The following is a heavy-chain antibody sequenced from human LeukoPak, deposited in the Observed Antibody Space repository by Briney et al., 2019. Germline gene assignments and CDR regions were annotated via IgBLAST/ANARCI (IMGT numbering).Heavy chain of an antibody. CDR1: GYTFTSYG. CDR3: ARDQVTTMVRGVILH. CDR2: ISAYNGNT. D-gene: IGHD3-10*01. V-gene: IGHV1-18*01. J-gene: IGHJ4*02. Sequence: ASVKVSCKASGYTFTSYGISGGRQAPGQGLGWLGGISAYNGNTNYAQKLQGRVTMTTDTSTSTAYMELRSLRSDDTAVYYCARDQVTTMVRGVILHWGQGTLVTVSS.